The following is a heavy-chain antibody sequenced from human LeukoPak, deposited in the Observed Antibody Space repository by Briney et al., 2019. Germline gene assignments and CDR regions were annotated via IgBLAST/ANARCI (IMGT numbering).Heavy chain of an antibody. D-gene: IGHD3-22*01. CDR3: ARTYYDSSGRDY. J-gene: IGHJ4*02. Sequence: PSETLSLTCTVSGGSISSGDYYWSWIRQPPGKGLEWNGYIYYSGSTYYNPSLKGRVTISVDTSKNQFSLKLSSVTAADTAVYYCARTYYDSSGRDYWGQGTLVTVSS. CDR1: GGSISSGDYY. CDR2: IYYSGST. V-gene: IGHV4-30-4*01.